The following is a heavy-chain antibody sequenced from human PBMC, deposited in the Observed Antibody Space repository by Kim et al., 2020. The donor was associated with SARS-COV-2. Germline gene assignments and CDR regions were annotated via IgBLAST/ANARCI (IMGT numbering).Heavy chain of an antibody. J-gene: IGHJ4*02. CDR2: ST. V-gene: IGHV4-39*01. CDR3: ARLDGDYRDY. D-gene: IGHD4-17*01. Sequence: STYYTPSLKRRVTISVDTSKNQFSLKLSSVTAADTAVYYCARLDGDYRDYWGQGTLVTVSS.